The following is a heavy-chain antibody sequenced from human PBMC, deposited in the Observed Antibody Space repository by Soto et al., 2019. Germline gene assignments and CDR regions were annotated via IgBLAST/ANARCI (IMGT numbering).Heavy chain of an antibody. CDR3: TTFSRFGYFATPLDQ. CDR1: GNTLTELS. Sequence: ASVKVSCKVSGNTLTELSMHWVRQTPGRGLEWMGGFDPEDGETVYAEKFQGRVTMTDDTSSDTAYMELSTLRSEDTAVYYCTTFSRFGYFATPLDQWGQGTLVTVSS. D-gene: IGHD3-9*01. CDR2: FDPEDGET. J-gene: IGHJ1*01. V-gene: IGHV1-24*01.